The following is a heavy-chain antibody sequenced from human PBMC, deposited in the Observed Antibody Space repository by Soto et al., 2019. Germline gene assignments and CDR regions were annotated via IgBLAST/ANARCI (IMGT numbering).Heavy chain of an antibody. V-gene: IGHV3-74*01. CDR2: INSDGSST. CDR3: ATDWGYSYGHAFDS. D-gene: IGHD5-18*01. J-gene: IGHJ4*02. CDR1: GFTFSSYW. Sequence: GSLRVSCAASGFTFSSYWMHWVRQAPGKGLVWVSRINSDGSSTSYADSVKGRFTISRDNAKNTMYLQMNSLRAEDTAVYYCATDWGYSYGHAFDSWGQGSLVIVSS.